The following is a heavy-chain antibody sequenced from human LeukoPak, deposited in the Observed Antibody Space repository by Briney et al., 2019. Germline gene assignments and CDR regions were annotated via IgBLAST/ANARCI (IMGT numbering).Heavy chain of an antibody. D-gene: IGHD4/OR15-4a*01. Sequence: SVKVSCKASGGSLISYTISWVRQAPGQGLEWMGRIIPILNTANYAQQFQGRVTITADKFTNTAYLEVGSLTFQDTAGYYCTRYVSAPPPNDYYYYYGLDVWGQGTTVTVSS. CDR2: IIPILNTA. CDR3: TRYVSAPPPNDYYYYYGLDV. J-gene: IGHJ6*02. V-gene: IGHV1-69*08. CDR1: GGSLISYT.